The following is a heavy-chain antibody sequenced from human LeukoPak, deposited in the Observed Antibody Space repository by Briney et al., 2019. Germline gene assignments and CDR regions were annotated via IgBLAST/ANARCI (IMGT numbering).Heavy chain of an antibody. CDR1: GYTFTSYD. CDR2: MNPNSGNT. D-gene: IGHD3-3*01. V-gene: IGHV1-8*01. CDR3: ASTNYDSWSGYWGGFDY. J-gene: IGHJ4*02. Sequence: ASVKVSCKASGYTFTSYDINWVRQATGQGLEGMGWMNPNSGNTGYAQKFQGRVTMTRNTSISTAYMELSSLRSEDTAVYYCASTNYDSWSGYWGGFDYWGQGTLVTVSS.